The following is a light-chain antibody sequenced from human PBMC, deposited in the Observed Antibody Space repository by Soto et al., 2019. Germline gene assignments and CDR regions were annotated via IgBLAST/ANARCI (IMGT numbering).Light chain of an antibody. Sequence: QSVLIQPASVSGSPGQSITVSCTGTSDDIGRYNHVSWYQQHPGKAPKLMISEVTNRPSGVSNRFSGSKSGNTASLTISRLQAEDEADYYCASYRTINTYVFGTGTKVTVL. J-gene: IGLJ1*01. CDR3: ASYRTINTYV. CDR2: EVT. V-gene: IGLV2-14*01. CDR1: SDDIGRYNH.